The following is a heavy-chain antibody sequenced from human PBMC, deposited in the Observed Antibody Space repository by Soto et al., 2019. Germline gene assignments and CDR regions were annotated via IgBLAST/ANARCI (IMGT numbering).Heavy chain of an antibody. D-gene: IGHD6-13*01. CDR1: GGSISSSRSY. CDR2: IFYAGNT. CDR3: ARQAAAPGIDLWFDP. J-gene: IGHJ5*02. Sequence: QLQLQESGPGLVKPSETLSLTCNVSGGSISSSRSYWAWFRQPPGKELEWIANIFYAGNTYYNPSLTRRVPVPVDSSKNQFSLKLYSVTAADTAVYYCARQAAAPGIDLWFDPWGQGTLVTVSS. V-gene: IGHV4-39*01.